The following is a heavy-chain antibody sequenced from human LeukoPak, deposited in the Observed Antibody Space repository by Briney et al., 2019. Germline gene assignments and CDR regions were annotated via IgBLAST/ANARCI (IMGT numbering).Heavy chain of an antibody. CDR3: ARGRYSGYDWVDY. V-gene: IGHV4-59*01. J-gene: IGHJ4*02. D-gene: IGHD5-12*01. Sequence: SETLSLTCTVSGGSISSYYWSWFRQPPGKGLEWIGYIYYSGSTNYNPSLKSRVTISVDTSKNQFSLKLSSVTPADTAVYYCARGRYSGYDWVDYWGQGTLVTVSS. CDR2: IYYSGST. CDR1: GGSISSYY.